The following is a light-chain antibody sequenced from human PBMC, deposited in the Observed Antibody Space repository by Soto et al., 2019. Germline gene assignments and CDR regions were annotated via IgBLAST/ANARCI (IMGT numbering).Light chain of an antibody. CDR1: SSDVADYNY. Sequence: QSVLTQPASVSGSPGQSITIPCTGTSSDVADYNYVSWYQQHPGKAPKLMISAVSNRPSGVSDRFSGSKSGNTASLTISGLQADDEDDYYCSYMRNSLYVFGTGTKVTVL. CDR3: SYMRNSLYV. CDR2: AVS. V-gene: IGLV2-14*01. J-gene: IGLJ1*01.